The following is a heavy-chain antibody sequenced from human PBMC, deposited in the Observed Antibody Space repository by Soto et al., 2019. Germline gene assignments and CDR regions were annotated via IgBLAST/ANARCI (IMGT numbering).Heavy chain of an antibody. D-gene: IGHD3-16*02. CDR1: GGSFSGCC. J-gene: IGHJ4*02. CDR2: INHSGSN. CDR3: ARARYDYIWGSYRY. Sequence: QVQLQQWGAGLLKPSETLSLTCAVYGGSFSGCCWSWIRQPPGKGLEWNGEINHSGSNNDTPSLMRRVTVSVDTSENQFPLKLSSVSAAHTAVHYCARARYDYIWGSYRYWGQGTLGTVSS. V-gene: IGHV4-34*01.